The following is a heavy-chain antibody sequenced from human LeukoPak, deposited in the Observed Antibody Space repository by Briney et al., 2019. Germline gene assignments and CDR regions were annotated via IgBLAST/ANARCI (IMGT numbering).Heavy chain of an antibody. D-gene: IGHD6-6*01. CDR2: ISDSGGNT. Sequence: GGSLRLSCAASGFTFNSYPMSWVRQAPWERLQWVSGISDSGGNTYYADSVRGRFTISRDNSKNTLYLQMNSLRAEDTAVYYCARHRSSWLIDYWGQGTLVTVS. CDR1: GFTFNSYP. J-gene: IGHJ4*02. CDR3: ARHRSSWLIDY. V-gene: IGHV3-23*01.